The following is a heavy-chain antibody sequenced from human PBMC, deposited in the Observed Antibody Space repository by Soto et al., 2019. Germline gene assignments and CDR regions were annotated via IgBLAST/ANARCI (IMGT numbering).Heavy chain of an antibody. D-gene: IGHD6-19*01. J-gene: IGHJ5*02. CDR1: GFSFSSYA. Sequence: VRLVECGGGVVQPGGSLRLSCTASGFSFSSYAMYWFRQPPGKGLEWVAVISKDGMNKNYADSVKGRVTVSRDNANYSLDLQLNSLRGEDTAMYYCARDMYSSDYFVKWFEPWGQGTLVTVSS. CDR3: ARDMYSSDYFVKWFEP. CDR2: ISKDGMNK. V-gene: IGHV3-30*04.